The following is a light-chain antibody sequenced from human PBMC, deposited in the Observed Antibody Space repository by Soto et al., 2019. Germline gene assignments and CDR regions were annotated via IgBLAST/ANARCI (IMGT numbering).Light chain of an antibody. CDR1: QDINRW. Sequence: DIQMTQSPSSVSVSVGDRVTITCRASQDINRWLAWHQQKPGKAPNLLIFSASSLQSGVSSRFSGSGSGTDFTLTITNLQPEDVGIYYCQQGHSFPLTFGPGTKVDLK. J-gene: IGKJ3*01. CDR3: QQGHSFPLT. CDR2: SAS. V-gene: IGKV1-12*01.